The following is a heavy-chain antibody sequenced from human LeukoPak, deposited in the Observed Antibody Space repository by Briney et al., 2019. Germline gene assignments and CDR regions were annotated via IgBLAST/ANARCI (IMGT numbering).Heavy chain of an antibody. CDR3: AKPTAGIVGAPIDY. CDR2: INPSGGSK. CDR1: GYTFTSYY. V-gene: IGHV1-46*01. Sequence: ASVKVSCKASGYTFTSYYMHWVRQAPGQGLEWMGIINPSGGSKSYAQKFQGRVTMTRDTSTSTVYMELNSLRSEDTAVYYCAKPTAGIVGAPIDYWGQGTLVTVSS. D-gene: IGHD1-26*01. J-gene: IGHJ4*02.